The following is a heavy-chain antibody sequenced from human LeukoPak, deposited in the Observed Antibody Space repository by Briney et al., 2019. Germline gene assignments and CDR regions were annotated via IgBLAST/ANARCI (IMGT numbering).Heavy chain of an antibody. CDR3: ARGLPYYYDSSGYYWDY. Sequence: SESLSLTCTVSGFSFSSDDYYWSWQRPPPGMGLVWVRSIYYSGSTYYNPSLKSRVTISVDTSKNQFSLKLSSVTAADTAVYYCARGLPYYYDSSGYYWDYWGQGTLVTVSS. V-gene: IGHV4-30-4*01. J-gene: IGHJ4*02. CDR1: GFSFSSDDYY. D-gene: IGHD3-22*01. CDR2: IYYSGST.